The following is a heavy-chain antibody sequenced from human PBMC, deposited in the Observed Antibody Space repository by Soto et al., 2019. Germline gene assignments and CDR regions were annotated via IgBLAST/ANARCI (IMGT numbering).Heavy chain of an antibody. Sequence: SETLSLTCAVSGDSITSHYWSLVRQPPGKGLECIGYIHSSGITNYNPSLNGRVTMALDTSQNQFSLRISFVTAADTAVYYCARAMVLDYWGQGTLVTVSS. J-gene: IGHJ4*02. D-gene: IGHD5-18*01. CDR3: ARAMVLDY. V-gene: IGHV4-59*08. CDR1: GDSITSHY. CDR2: IHSSGIT.